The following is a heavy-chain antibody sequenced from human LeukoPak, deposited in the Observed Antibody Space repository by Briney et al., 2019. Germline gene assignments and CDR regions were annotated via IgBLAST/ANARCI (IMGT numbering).Heavy chain of an antibody. Sequence: SETLSLTCTVSGGSISSSSYYWGWIRQPPGKGLEWIGSIYYSGSTYYNPSLKSRVTISVDTSKNQFSLKLSSVTAADTAVYYCARDESTAYYYDSSGYYLTPNFDYWGQGTLVTVSS. CDR1: GGSISSSSYY. D-gene: IGHD3-22*01. J-gene: IGHJ4*02. CDR2: IYYSGST. V-gene: IGHV4-39*02. CDR3: ARDESTAYYYDSSGYYLTPNFDY.